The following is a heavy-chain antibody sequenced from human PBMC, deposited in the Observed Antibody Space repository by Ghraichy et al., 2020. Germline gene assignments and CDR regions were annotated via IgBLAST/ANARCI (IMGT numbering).Heavy chain of an antibody. CDR3: ARLRWYFDL. CDR2: IYYSGST. Sequence: SETLSLTCTVSGGSISSSSYYWGWIRQPPGKGLEWIGSIYYSGSTYYNSSLKSRVTISVDTSKNQFSLKLSSVTAADTAVYYCARLRWYFDLWGRGTLVTVSS. D-gene: IGHD5-12*01. CDR1: GGSISSSSYY. J-gene: IGHJ2*01. V-gene: IGHV4-39*01.